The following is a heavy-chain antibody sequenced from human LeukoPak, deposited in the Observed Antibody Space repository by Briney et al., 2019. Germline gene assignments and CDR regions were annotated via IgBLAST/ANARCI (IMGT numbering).Heavy chain of an antibody. CDR1: GYSFTGYY. D-gene: IGHD1-26*01. Sequence: GASVKVSCKASGYSFTGYYIHWLRQAPGQGFEWMGIFNPGDGSTNYAQKFQGRVTMTRDTSTSTAYIHLSSLRSEDTAVYYCARVVRVGVAYFDYWGQGTLVTVSS. CDR3: ARVVRVGVAYFDY. V-gene: IGHV1-46*01. CDR2: FNPGDGST. J-gene: IGHJ4*02.